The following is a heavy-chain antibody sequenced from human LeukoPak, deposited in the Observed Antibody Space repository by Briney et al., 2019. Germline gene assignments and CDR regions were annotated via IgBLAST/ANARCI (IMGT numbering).Heavy chain of an antibody. CDR2: INHSGST. CDR1: GGSFSGYY. Sequence: SETLSLTCAVYGGSFSGYYWSWIRQPPGKGLEWIGEINHSGSTNYNPSLKSRVTISVDTSKNQFSLKLSFVTAADTAVYYCASFTFGGVIVTNWFDPWGQGTLVTVSS. V-gene: IGHV4-34*01. J-gene: IGHJ5*02. CDR3: ASFTFGGVIVTNWFDP. D-gene: IGHD3-16*02.